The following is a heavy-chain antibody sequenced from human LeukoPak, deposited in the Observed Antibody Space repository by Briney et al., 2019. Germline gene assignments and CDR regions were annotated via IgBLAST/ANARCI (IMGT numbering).Heavy chain of an antibody. Sequence: QTGGSLRLSCAASGFTFSSYAMSWVRQAPGKGLEWVSAISGSGGNTYYTDSVKGRFTISRDNSKNTLFLQMNSLRAEDTAVYYCAKEPGEGAGSYYNYWGQGTLVTVSS. J-gene: IGHJ4*02. V-gene: IGHV3-23*01. CDR1: GFTFSSYA. CDR3: AKEPGEGAGSYYNY. D-gene: IGHD3-10*01. CDR2: ISGSGGNT.